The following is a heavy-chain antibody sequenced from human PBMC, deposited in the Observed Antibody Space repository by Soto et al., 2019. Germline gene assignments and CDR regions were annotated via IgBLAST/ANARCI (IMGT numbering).Heavy chain of an antibody. CDR1: GFTFDDYA. J-gene: IGHJ4*02. CDR2: ISWNSGSI. V-gene: IGHV3-9*01. CDR3: AKDTGWGSTIGLDY. Sequence: EVQLVESGGGLVQPGRSLRLSCAASGFTFDDYAMHWVRQAPGKGLEWVSGISWNSGSIGYADSVKGRFTISRDNAKNSLYLQMNSPRAEDTALYYCAKDTGWGSTIGLDYWGQGTLVTVSS. D-gene: IGHD3-16*01.